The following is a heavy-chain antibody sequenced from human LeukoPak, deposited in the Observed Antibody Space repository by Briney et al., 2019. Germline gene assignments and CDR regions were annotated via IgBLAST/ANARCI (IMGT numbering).Heavy chain of an antibody. V-gene: IGHV1-8*03. Sequence: ASVKVSCKASGYTFTNYDINWVRQATGQGLEWMGWMNPNSGNTGYAQKFQGRVTITRNTSISTAYMELSSLRSEDTAVYYCARAPSRIAARPGYYYYMDVWGKGTTVTVSS. CDR1: GYTFTNYD. CDR2: MNPNSGNT. D-gene: IGHD6-6*01. CDR3: ARAPSRIAARPGYYYYMDV. J-gene: IGHJ6*03.